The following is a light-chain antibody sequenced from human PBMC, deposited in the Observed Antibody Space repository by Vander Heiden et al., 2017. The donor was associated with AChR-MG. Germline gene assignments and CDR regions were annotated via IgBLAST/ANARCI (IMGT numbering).Light chain of an antibody. CDR2: SDI. V-gene: IGLV1-40*01. CDR3: QSYDSGLSGYV. Sequence: QSVLTPPPSVSGAPGQRVTISCTGSSSDSGAGFDVHWYQQLPGTAPKLLIFSDINRPSGVPDRFSGSKSGTSAFLAITGLQADDEADYYCQSYDSGLSGYVFGTGTKVTVL. CDR1: SSDSGAGFD. J-gene: IGLJ1*01.